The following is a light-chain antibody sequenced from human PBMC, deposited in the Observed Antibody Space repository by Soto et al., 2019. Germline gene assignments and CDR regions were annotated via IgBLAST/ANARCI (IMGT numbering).Light chain of an antibody. CDR3: QQYGSSGT. Sequence: EIVLTQSPGTLSLSAGDGVSLSCRASQTVPNNYLAWYQQKPDQAPRLLIFGASNRATGIPDRFGGSGSGTDFTLSISRLEPEDFAVYYCQQYGSSGTFGQGTKVEIK. J-gene: IGKJ1*01. V-gene: IGKV3-20*01. CDR1: QTVPNNY. CDR2: GAS.